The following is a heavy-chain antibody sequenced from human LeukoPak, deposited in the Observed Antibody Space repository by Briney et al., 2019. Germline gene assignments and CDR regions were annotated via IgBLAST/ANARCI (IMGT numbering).Heavy chain of an antibody. Sequence: ASVKVSCKASGYTFTGYYMHWVRQAPGQGLEWMGWINPNSGNTGYAQKFQGRVTMTRNTSISTAYMELSSLRSEDTAVYYCSTGTTYQAFDIWGQGTMVTVSS. V-gene: IGHV1-8*02. CDR3: STGTTYQAFDI. CDR2: INPNSGNT. J-gene: IGHJ3*02. CDR1: GYTFTGYY. D-gene: IGHD1-1*01.